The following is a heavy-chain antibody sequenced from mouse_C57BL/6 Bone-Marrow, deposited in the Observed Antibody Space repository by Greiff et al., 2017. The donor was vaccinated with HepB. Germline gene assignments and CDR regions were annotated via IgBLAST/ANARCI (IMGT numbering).Heavy chain of an antibody. J-gene: IGHJ4*01. CDR1: GYTFTSYG. V-gene: IGHV1-81*01. D-gene: IGHD1-1*01. CDR3: ARSCYWAMDY. CDR2: IYPRSGNT. Sequence: VQLQQSGAELARPGASVKLSCKASGYTFTSYGISWVKQRTGQGLEWIGEIYPRSGNTYYNEKFKGKATLTADKSSSTAYLELRSLTSEDSAVYFCARSCYWAMDYWGQGTSVTVSS.